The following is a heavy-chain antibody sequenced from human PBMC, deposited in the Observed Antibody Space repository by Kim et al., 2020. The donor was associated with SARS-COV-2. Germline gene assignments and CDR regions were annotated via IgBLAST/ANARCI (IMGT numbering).Heavy chain of an antibody. J-gene: IGHJ3*02. CDR2: IYYSGST. CDR3: AREEGEWLQLGAFDI. D-gene: IGHD5-12*01. V-gene: IGHV4-59*01. CDR1: GGSISSYY. Sequence: SETLSLTCTVSGGSISSYYWSWIRQPPGKGLEWIGYIYYSGSTNYNPSLKSRVTISVDTSKNQFSLKLSSVTAADTAVYYCAREEGEWLQLGAFDIWGQGTMVTVSS.